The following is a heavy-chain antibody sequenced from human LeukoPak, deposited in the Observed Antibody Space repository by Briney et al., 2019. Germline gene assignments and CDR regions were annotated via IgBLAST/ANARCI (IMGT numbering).Heavy chain of an antibody. CDR1: GYSFTNDW. CDR2: IYPRDSDI. J-gene: IGHJ6*03. V-gene: IGHV5-51*01. CDR3: ARHGLAVTTLSSPYYYYYMDV. D-gene: IGHD4-17*01. Sequence: GESLKISCKTSGYSFTNDWIGWVRQMPGKGLEWMGIIYPRDSDIKYNPSFQGQVTISVDKSISTAYLQWSGLRASDTAMYYCARHGLAVTTLSSPYYYYYMDVWGKGTTVTVSS.